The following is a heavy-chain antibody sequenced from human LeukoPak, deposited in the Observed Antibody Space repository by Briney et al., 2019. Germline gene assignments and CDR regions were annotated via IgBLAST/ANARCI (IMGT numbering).Heavy chain of an antibody. D-gene: IGHD3-16*02. J-gene: IGHJ4*02. CDR1: GGSISSSSYY. V-gene: IGHV4-39*07. CDR3: ARDRWDFDYVWGTYRYTVFDS. Sequence: PSETLSLTCTVSGGSISSSSYYWGWIRQPPGKGLEWIGDIHHSGSTYYNPSLKSRVTISVDTSKNQFSLNLRSVTAADTAVYFCARDRWDFDYVWGTYRYTVFDSWGQGTLVTVSS. CDR2: IHHSGST.